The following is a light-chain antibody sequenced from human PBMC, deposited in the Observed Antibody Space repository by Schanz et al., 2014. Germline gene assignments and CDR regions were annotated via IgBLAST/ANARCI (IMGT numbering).Light chain of an antibody. CDR1: SSDVGGTNY. CDR2: DVS. V-gene: IGLV2-14*01. Sequence: QSALTQPASVSGSPGQSITLSCTGTSSDVGGTNYVSWYQQHPGKVPKLMIYDVSNRPSGVSNRFSGSKSGNTASLTISGLQAEDEADYYCSSYTSSNTVVFGGGTKLTV. J-gene: IGLJ3*02. CDR3: SSYTSSNTVV.